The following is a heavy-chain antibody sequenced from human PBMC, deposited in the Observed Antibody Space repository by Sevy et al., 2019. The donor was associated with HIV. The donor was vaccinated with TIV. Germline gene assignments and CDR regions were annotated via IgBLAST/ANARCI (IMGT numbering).Heavy chain of an antibody. CDR1: GFTFSDHY. CDR2: SRNKANGYTT. D-gene: IGHD1-26*01. Sequence: GGSLRLSCAASGFTFSDHYMDWVRQAPGKGLEWVGRSRNKANGYTTEYAASVKDRFTISRDASQNSLYLQMNSLKTEDTAVYYCARLGREWQLLDHWGQGTLVTVSS. V-gene: IGHV3-72*01. J-gene: IGHJ4*02. CDR3: ARLGREWQLLDH.